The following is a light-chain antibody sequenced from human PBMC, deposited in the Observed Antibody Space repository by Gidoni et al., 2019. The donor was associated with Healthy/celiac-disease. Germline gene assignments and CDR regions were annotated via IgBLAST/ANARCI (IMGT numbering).Light chain of an antibody. CDR2: DAS. CDR3: QQYDPLPPA. Sequence: DIQTTQSPSSLSASVGDRVTITCQASQDISNYLNWYQQKPGKAPKLLIYDASNLETGVPSRFSGRGSGTAFTFTIRRLQPEDIATYYCQQYDPLPPAFGGGTKVEIK. J-gene: IGKJ4*01. V-gene: IGKV1-33*01. CDR1: QDISNY.